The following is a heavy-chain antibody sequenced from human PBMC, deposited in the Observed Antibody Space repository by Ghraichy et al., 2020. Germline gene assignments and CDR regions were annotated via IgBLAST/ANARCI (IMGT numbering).Heavy chain of an antibody. J-gene: IGHJ4*02. D-gene: IGHD3-3*01. Sequence: GGSPRLSCAASGFTFSSYGMNWVRQATGKGLEWVSYISSSSSTIYYPDSVRGRFTISRDNAKNSLYLQMNSLRDEDTAVYYCARGSGYGHYFDYWGQGTLVTVSS. V-gene: IGHV3-48*02. CDR3: ARGSGYGHYFDY. CDR1: GFTFSSYG. CDR2: ISSSSSTI.